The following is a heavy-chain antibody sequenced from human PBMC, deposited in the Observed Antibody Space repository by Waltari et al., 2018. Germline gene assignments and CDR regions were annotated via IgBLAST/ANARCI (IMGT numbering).Heavy chain of an antibody. V-gene: IGHV4-39*07. CDR2: IYYSGDT. J-gene: IGHJ6*03. Sequence: QLQLQESGPGLVKPSETLSLTCAVSGGSISSHAYYWGWIRQPPGKGLEWIGSIYYSGDTYYTPSLKSRVTISVDTSKNQFSLKLSSVTAADTAIYYCVRYEVGYCSGTTCYTDNYYYYMDVWGKGTTVTISS. CDR3: VRYEVGYCSGTTCYTDNYYYYMDV. CDR1: GGSISSHAYY. D-gene: IGHD2-2*02.